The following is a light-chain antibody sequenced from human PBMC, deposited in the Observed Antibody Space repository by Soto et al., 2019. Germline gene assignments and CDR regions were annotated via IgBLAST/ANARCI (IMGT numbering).Light chain of an antibody. J-gene: IGKJ5*01. CDR3: QPDNSFPLT. V-gene: IGKV1-12*01. CDR2: ASS. Sequence: DIQMTQSPSSVSASVGHRVTITCRASQGISSWLALYQQKPGKAPKLLLYASSSLQSGVTSRFSGSGYGKDFTLTISSLQPEDFATYYCQPDNSFPLTVGPGTRLEIK. CDR1: QGISSW.